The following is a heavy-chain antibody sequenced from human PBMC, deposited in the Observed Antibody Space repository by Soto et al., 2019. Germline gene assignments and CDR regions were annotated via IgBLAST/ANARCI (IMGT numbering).Heavy chain of an antibody. Sequence: EVQLVESGGFLVQPGGSLRLSCAASGFTFSRYWMHWVRQAPGKGLVWVSRINADGRTTSYADSVEGRFTISRDNAKNKLYLQMKSLRDVDTSVYYCTRVEIWALGKFDSWGQGTLVTISA. V-gene: IGHV3-74*01. J-gene: IGHJ4*02. D-gene: IGHD3-16*01. CDR2: INADGRTT. CDR1: GFTFSRYW. CDR3: TRVEIWALGKFDS.